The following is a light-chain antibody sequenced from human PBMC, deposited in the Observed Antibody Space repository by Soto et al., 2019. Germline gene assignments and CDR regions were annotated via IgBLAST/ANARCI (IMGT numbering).Light chain of an antibody. J-gene: IGKJ1*01. V-gene: IGKV1-6*01. Sequence: AIPMTKSPSSLSASVGDRVTITCRASQGIRNDLGWYQQKPGKAPKLLIYAASRIQSGVPSRFSGSGSGTDFTLTIHSLQPEDFATYYGLRDYHYPRTFGQGNKVEIK. CDR1: QGIRND. CDR2: AAS. CDR3: LRDYHYPRT.